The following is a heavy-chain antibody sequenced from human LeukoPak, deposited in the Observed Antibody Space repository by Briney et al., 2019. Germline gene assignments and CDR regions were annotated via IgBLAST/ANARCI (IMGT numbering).Heavy chain of an antibody. D-gene: IGHD6-13*01. V-gene: IGHV4-39*01. Sequence: SETLSLTCTVSGGSISSSSYYWGWIRQPPGKGLEWIGGIYYSGSTYYNPSLKSRVTISVDTSKNQFSLKLSSVTAADTAVYYCARLPGIAAAGKDYWGQGTLVTVSS. CDR1: GGSISSSSYY. CDR3: ARLPGIAAAGKDY. CDR2: IYYSGST. J-gene: IGHJ4*02.